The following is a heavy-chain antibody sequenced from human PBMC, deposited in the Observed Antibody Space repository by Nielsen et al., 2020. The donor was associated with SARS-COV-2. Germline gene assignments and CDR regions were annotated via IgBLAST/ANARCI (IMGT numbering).Heavy chain of an antibody. J-gene: IGHJ4*02. Sequence: GGSLRLSCAASGFIFSNYRMHWVRQAPGQGLVWVSHINPDESKTTYADSVKGRFTVSRDNAQNTLYLQMNSLRPEDTAIYYCARLKSENAYWGQGTLVTVSS. CDR3: ARLKSENAY. CDR1: GFIFSNYR. V-gene: IGHV3-74*01. CDR2: INPDESKT.